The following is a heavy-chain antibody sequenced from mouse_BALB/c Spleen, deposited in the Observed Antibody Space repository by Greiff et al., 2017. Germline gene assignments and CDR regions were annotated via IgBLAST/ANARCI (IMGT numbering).Heavy chain of an antibody. CDR1: GFTFSSYA. D-gene: IGHD2-14*01. Sequence: EVQGVESGGGLVQPGGSRKLSCAASGFTFSSYAMSWVRQTPEKRLEWVASISSGGSTYYPDSVKGRFTISRDNARNILYLQMSRLRSEDTAMYYCARGGDYRYDGYAMDYWGQGTSVTVSS. V-gene: IGHV5-6-5*01. CDR3: ARGGDYRYDGYAMDY. J-gene: IGHJ4*01. CDR2: ISSGGST.